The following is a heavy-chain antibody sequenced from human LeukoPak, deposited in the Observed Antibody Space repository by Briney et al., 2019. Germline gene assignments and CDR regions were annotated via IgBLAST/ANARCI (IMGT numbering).Heavy chain of an antibody. J-gene: IGHJ4*02. CDR2: INWNGGST. Sequence: GGSLRLSCAASGFTFSSYAMSWVRQAPGKGLEWVSGINWNGGSTGYADSVKGRFTISRDNAKNSLYLQMNSLRAEDTALYHCARGARVAGATNFDYWGQGTLVTVSS. V-gene: IGHV3-20*01. CDR3: ARGARVAGATNFDY. CDR1: GFTFSSYA. D-gene: IGHD1-26*01.